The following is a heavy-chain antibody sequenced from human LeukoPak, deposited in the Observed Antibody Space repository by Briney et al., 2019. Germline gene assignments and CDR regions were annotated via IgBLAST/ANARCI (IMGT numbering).Heavy chain of an antibody. CDR3: ARDLGSRRGLDY. CDR1: GDSVSSNNGA. V-gene: IGHV6-1*01. D-gene: IGHD3-10*01. CDR2: TYYRSKWYN. Sequence: SQTLSLTCAISGDSVSSNNGAWNWIRQSSSRGLEWLGRTYYRSKWYNDYSVSVKSRLTINPDTSKNHFSLQLNSVTPEDTAVYYCARDLGSRRGLDYWGQGTLVTVSS. J-gene: IGHJ4*02.